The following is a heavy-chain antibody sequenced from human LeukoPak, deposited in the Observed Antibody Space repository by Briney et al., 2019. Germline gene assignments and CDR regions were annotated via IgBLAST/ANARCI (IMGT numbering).Heavy chain of an antibody. J-gene: IGHJ4*02. CDR3: VKDFGRIRGTPDS. CDR1: GFVFTIYT. V-gene: IGHV3-64D*06. Sequence: PGGSLRLSCSASGFVFTIYTMYWVRQAPGKGPEYVSTISGSGNGFSIYYADSVKGRFTISRDDSKSILYLQMNGLRSEDTAVYYCVKDFGRIRGTPDSWGQGTLDTVSS. CDR2: ISGSGNGFSI. D-gene: IGHD1-26*01.